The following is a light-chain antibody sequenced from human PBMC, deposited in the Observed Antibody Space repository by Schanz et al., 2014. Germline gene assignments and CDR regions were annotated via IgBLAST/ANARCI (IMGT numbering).Light chain of an antibody. CDR2: GNN. CDR1: SSNIGAGYD. Sequence: QSVLTQPPSVSGAPGQRVTISCTGSSSNIGAGYDVHWYQQFPGRAPKLVIYGNNNRPSGVPHRFSGSKSGASASLAITGLQAEDEADYYCCSYAGLSSWVFGGGTKLTVL. V-gene: IGLV1-40*01. CDR3: CSYAGLSSWV. J-gene: IGLJ3*02.